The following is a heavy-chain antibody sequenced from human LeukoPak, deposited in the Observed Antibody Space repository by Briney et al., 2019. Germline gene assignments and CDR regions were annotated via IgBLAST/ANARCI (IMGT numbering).Heavy chain of an antibody. CDR1: GGSISSIHYY. Sequence: PSETLSLTCTVSGGSISSIHYYWGWIRQSPGKGLEWIGMIYSTGGTHYNPSLKSRVIISVDMSKNQFSLKLSSVTAADTAVYYCARDGVVLGYSSGFVYWGQGSLVTVSS. CDR3: ARDGVVLGYSSGFVY. D-gene: IGHD5-18*01. V-gene: IGHV4-39*07. J-gene: IGHJ4*02. CDR2: IYSTGGT.